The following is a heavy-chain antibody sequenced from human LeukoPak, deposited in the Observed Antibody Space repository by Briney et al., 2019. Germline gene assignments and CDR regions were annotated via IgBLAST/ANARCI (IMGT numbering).Heavy chain of an antibody. Sequence: SGGSLRLSCAASGFTFTTYGMNWVRQAPGKGLEWVSSISSSSSYIYYADSVKGRFTISRDNAKNSLYLQMNSLRAEDTAVYYCARGGIAAAGPHYWGQGTLVTVSS. J-gene: IGHJ4*02. CDR1: GFTFTTYG. D-gene: IGHD6-13*01. V-gene: IGHV3-21*01. CDR2: ISSSSSYI. CDR3: ARGGIAAAGPHY.